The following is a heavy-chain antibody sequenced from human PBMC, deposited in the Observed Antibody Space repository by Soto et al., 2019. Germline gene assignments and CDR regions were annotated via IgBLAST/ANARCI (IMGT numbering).Heavy chain of an antibody. J-gene: IGHJ4*02. D-gene: IGHD6-13*01. CDR3: ARVQYSSSHHFDH. CDR1: GGSISSYY. Sequence: QVQLQESGPGLVKPSETLSLTCTVSGGSISSYYWSWIRQPPGKGLEWIGYIYYSGSTNYNPSLKSRVTISVDTSKNQFSLKLSSVTAADTAVYYCARVQYSSSHHFDHWGQGTLVTVSS. V-gene: IGHV4-59*01. CDR2: IYYSGST.